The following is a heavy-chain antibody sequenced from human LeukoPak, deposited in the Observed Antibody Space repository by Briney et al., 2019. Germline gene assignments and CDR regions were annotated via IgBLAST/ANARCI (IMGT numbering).Heavy chain of an antibody. J-gene: IGHJ5*02. CDR2: INPNSGGT. D-gene: IGHD2-8*01. CDR1: GYTFTGYY. CDR3: AREAPKDIVLMVYAMGSGWFDP. Sequence: ASVKVSCKASGYTFTGYYMHWVRQAPGQGLEWMGWINPNSGGTNYAQKFQGRVTMTRDTSISTAYMELSRLRSDDTAVYYCAREAPKDIVLMVYAMGSGWFDPWGQGTLVTVSS. V-gene: IGHV1-2*02.